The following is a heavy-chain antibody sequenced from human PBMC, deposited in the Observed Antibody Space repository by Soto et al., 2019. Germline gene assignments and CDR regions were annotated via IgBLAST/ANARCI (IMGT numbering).Heavy chain of an antibody. CDR1: GYSFASYW. CDR3: ARTRSFTLGFYYDGMDV. CDR2: IYPGDSDT. Sequence: GESLKISCQVSGYSFASYWIGWVRQMTGKDLEWMGIIYPGDSDTRYSPSFQGQVTISADKSLRTAYLQWTSLKASDTALYYCARTRSFTLGFYYDGMDVWGQGTTVTVSS. V-gene: IGHV5-51*01. J-gene: IGHJ6*02. D-gene: IGHD6-6*01.